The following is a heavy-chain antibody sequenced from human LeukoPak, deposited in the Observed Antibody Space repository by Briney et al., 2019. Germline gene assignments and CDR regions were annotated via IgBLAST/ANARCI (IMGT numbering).Heavy chain of an antibody. D-gene: IGHD3-22*01. CDR2: ISSNGGST. J-gene: IGHJ4*02. CDR1: GFTLSSYD. Sequence: PGRSLGLSCAASGFTLSSYDMRWVRQAPGKGLEYVSAISSNGGSTYYANSVKGRFTISRDNSKNTLYLQMGSLRAEDMAVYYCARETYYYDSSGYYLPNPLDYWGQGTLVTVSS. V-gene: IGHV3-64*01. CDR3: ARETYYYDSSGYYLPNPLDY.